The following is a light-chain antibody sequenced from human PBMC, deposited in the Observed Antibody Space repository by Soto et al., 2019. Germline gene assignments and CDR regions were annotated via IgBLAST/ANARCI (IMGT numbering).Light chain of an antibody. Sequence: EIVLTQSPGTLSLSPGERATLSCRASQSVSSSYLAWYQQKPGQAPRLLIYGASTRATGVPTRISGSGSGTGFTLTISSLQSEDFAVYYCQQYNSWPLTFGGGTKV. J-gene: IGKJ4*01. CDR1: QSVSSSY. CDR3: QQYNSWPLT. CDR2: GAS. V-gene: IGKV3D-15*01.